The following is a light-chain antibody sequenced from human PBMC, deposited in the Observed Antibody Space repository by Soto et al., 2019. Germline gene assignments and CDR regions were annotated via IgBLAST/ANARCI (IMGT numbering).Light chain of an antibody. CDR1: QGIASH. V-gene: IGKV1-9*01. Sequence: DIQLTQSPSFLSASVGDRVIITCRASQGIASHLAWYQQKPGKAPKLLVYAASSLQSGVPSRFSGSGFGTEFTRTISSLQPEDFATYYCQQVNSFPHIFGQGTKLEIK. CDR3: QQVNSFPHI. CDR2: AAS. J-gene: IGKJ2*01.